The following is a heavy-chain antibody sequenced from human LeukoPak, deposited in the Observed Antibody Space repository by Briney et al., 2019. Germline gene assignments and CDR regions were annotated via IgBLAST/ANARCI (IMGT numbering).Heavy chain of an antibody. CDR1: GYSISSGYY. V-gene: IGHV4-38-2*01. CDR3: ARHTSPTYYYYMDV. J-gene: IGHJ6*03. CDR2: IYHSGST. Sequence: SETLSLTCAVSGYSISSGYYRGWIRQPPGKGLEWIGSIYHSGSTYYNPSLKSRVTISVDTSKNQFSLKLSSVTAADTAVYYCARHTSPTYYYYMDVWGKGTTVTVSS.